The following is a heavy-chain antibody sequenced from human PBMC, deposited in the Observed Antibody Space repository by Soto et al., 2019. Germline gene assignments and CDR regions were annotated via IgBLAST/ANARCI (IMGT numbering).Heavy chain of an antibody. Sequence: GSSVKVSCKASGYTFTSYSMHWVRQAPRQKLEWMGWINAGNGNTKYSQKFQGRVTITRDTSASTAYMELSSLRSEDTAVYYCARGPRIKPYSSSNNWFDPWGQGTLVTVSS. CDR3: ARGPRIKPYSSSNNWFDP. D-gene: IGHD6-6*01. V-gene: IGHV1-3*01. J-gene: IGHJ5*02. CDR1: GYTFTSYS. CDR2: INAGNGNT.